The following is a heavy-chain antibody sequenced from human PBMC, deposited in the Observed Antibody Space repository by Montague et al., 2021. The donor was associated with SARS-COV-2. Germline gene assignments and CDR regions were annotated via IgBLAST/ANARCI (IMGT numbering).Heavy chain of an antibody. D-gene: IGHD3-10*01. Sequence: SLRLSCAASGFTFSTYAMHWVRQAPGKGLEWLSSIAFDGSSKFYVDSMKGRFTVSRDNSKNTVYLQINSLTTDDTAVYYCARDLLRYSSGSLCDYWGQGTLVTVSS. CDR3: ARDLLRYSSGSLCDY. V-gene: IGHV3-30-3*01. J-gene: IGHJ4*02. CDR2: IAFDGSSK. CDR1: GFTFSTYA.